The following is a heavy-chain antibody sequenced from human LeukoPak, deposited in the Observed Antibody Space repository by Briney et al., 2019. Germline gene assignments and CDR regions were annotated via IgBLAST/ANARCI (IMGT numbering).Heavy chain of an antibody. CDR1: GYTFTGYY. Sequence: ASVKVSCKASGYTFTGYYMHWVRQAPGQGLEWMGWINPNSGGTNYAQKFQGRVTMTRDTSISTAYMELSRLRSDDTAVYYCARVWRYSTSSDAFDIWGQGTMVTVSS. CDR2: INPNSGGT. CDR3: ARVWRYSTSSDAFDI. V-gene: IGHV1-2*02. D-gene: IGHD6-6*01. J-gene: IGHJ3*02.